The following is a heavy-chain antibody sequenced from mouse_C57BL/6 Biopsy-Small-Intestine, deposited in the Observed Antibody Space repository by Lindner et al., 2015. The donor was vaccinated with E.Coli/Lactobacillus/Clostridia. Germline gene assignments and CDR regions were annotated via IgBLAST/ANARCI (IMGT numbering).Heavy chain of an antibody. Sequence: VQLQGLEEAWCNLEDPMKLSCAASGFTFSNYWMNWVRQSPEKGLEWVAQIRLKSDNYATHYAESVKGRFTISRDDSKSSVYLQMNNLRAEDTGIYYCTGGGGNPHWGQGTLVTVSA. V-gene: IGHV6-3*01. CDR1: GFTFSNYW. CDR2: IRLKSDNYAT. D-gene: IGHD1-1*02. J-gene: IGHJ3*01. CDR3: TGGGGNPH.